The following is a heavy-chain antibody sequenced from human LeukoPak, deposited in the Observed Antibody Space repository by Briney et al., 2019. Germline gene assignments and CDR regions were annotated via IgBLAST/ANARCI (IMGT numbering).Heavy chain of an antibody. Sequence: GGSLRLSCAASGFTFSIYGMSWVRKAPGKGLEWLSAISANGGTTYYADSVKGRFTISRDNSKNTLYLHMNSLRAEDTAVYFCAKDLYWGFDYWGQGTLVTVSS. D-gene: IGHD7-27*01. CDR3: AKDLYWGFDY. CDR1: GFTFSIYG. CDR2: ISANGGTT. J-gene: IGHJ4*02. V-gene: IGHV3-23*01.